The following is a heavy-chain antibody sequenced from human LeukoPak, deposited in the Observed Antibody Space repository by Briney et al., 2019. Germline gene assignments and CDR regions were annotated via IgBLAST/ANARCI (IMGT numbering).Heavy chain of an antibody. Sequence: SSETLSLTCTVSGDSIMNHYWSWIRQPAGKGLEWIGRIYSSGSANYSPSLKSRVSMSIDTSNNHFSLNLTSVTAADTALYFCARDVRYASGWSTPESWGQGTLVTVSS. CDR1: GDSIMNHY. J-gene: IGHJ5*02. CDR2: IYSSGSA. CDR3: ARDVRYASGWSTPES. V-gene: IGHV4-4*07. D-gene: IGHD6-19*01.